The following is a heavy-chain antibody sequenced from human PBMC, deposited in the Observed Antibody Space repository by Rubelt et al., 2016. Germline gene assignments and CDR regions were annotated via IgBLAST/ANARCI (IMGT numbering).Heavy chain of an antibody. D-gene: IGHD6-13*01. Sequence: QAPGKGLEWVAVISYDGSNKYYADSVKGRFTISRDNSKNTLYLQMNSLRAEDTAVYYCARVGSSRVDWYFDLWGRGTLVTVSS. J-gene: IGHJ2*01. CDR3: ARVGSSRVDWYFDL. V-gene: IGHV3-30*04. CDR2: ISYDGSNK.